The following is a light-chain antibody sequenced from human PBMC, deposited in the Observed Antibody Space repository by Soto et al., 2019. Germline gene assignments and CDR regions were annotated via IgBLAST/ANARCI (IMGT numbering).Light chain of an antibody. CDR3: SSYAGSNNYV. CDR2: EVS. CDR1: SSDVGGYNY. J-gene: IGLJ1*01. V-gene: IGLV2-8*01. Sequence: QSVLTQPPSASGSPGQSVTISCTGTSSDVGGYNYVSWYQQHPGKAPKLMIYEVSKRPSGVPDRFSGSKSGNTASLTVSGLQAEDEADYYCSSYAGSNNYVFXTGTKGTVL.